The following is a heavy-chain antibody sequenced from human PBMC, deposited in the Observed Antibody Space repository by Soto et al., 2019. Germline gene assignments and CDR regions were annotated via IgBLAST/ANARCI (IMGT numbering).Heavy chain of an antibody. CDR2: IYYSGST. D-gene: IGHD2-21*02. V-gene: IGHV4-39*01. CDR3: ARHDSDQIVGVTALNNMDD. Sequence: SETLSLTCTVSGGSISSSSYYWGWIRQPPGKGLEWIGSIYYSGSTYYNPSLKSRVTISVDTSTNQFSLKLSSVTAADTAVYYCARHDSDQIVGVTALNNMDDWGPGKLVTVAS. CDR1: GGSISSSSYY. J-gene: IGHJ4*02.